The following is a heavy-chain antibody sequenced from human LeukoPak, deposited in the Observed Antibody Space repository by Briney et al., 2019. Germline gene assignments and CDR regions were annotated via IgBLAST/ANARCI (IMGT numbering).Heavy chain of an antibody. CDR1: GGSISSYY. V-gene: IGHV4-59*01. D-gene: IGHD6-13*01. Sequence: SETLSLTCTVSGGSISSYYWSWIRQPPGKGLEWIGYIYYSGSTNYNPSLKSRVSMSIDTSKNQFSRKLSSVTAADTAVYYCARDWVAAAGNNYYYGMDVWGQGTTVPVSS. CDR2: IYYSGST. CDR3: ARDWVAAAGNNYYYGMDV. J-gene: IGHJ6*02.